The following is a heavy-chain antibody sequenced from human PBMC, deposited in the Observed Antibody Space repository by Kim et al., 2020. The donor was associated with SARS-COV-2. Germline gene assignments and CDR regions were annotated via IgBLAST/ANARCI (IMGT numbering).Heavy chain of an antibody. V-gene: IGHV3-64D*06. D-gene: IGHD5-12*01. J-gene: IGHJ6*02. Sequence: ADFVKGRFSVSRDNSKNTLYLQMSSLRTDDTAIYYCVRSPVAHYYYYGMDVWGQGTTVTVSS. CDR3: VRSPVAHYYYYGMDV.